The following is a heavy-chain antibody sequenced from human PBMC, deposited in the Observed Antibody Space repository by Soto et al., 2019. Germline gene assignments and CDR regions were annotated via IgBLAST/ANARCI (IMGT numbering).Heavy chain of an antibody. J-gene: IGHJ6*02. CDR2: ISGSGAST. CDR3: ARGPRITIFGVPRGWDGMDV. D-gene: IGHD3-3*01. CDR1: GFTFSSYS. V-gene: IGHV3-23*01. Sequence: GGSLRLSCAASGFTFSSYSMNWVRQAPGKGLEWVSAISGSGASTYYADSVKGRFTISRDNSKNTLYLQMNSLRAEDTAVYYCARGPRITIFGVPRGWDGMDVWGQGTTVTVSS.